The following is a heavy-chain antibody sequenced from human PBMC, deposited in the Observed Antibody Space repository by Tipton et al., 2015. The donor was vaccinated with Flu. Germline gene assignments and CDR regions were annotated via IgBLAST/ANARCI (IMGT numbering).Heavy chain of an antibody. D-gene: IGHD2-8*01. J-gene: IGHJ4*02. V-gene: IGHV3-64*02. CDR3: SRVGAGGVYEY. CDR2: ISGDGGGN. CDR1: GFTFRDYS. Sequence: SLRLSCAASGFTFRDYSMNWVRQAPGKGLEYVSAISGDGGGNYYVDSVKDRFTISRDNSKNTLYLQMGSLRPEDMAVYYCSRVGAGGVYEYWGQGALGSVSS.